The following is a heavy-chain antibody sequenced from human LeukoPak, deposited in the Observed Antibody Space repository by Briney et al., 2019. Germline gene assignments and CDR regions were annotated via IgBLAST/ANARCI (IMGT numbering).Heavy chain of an antibody. V-gene: IGHV3-30*01. CDR2: ISYDGSNE. CDR3: AREAPYYFDY. J-gene: IGHJ4*02. Sequence: GGSLRLSCAASGFTFSTYAMQWVRQAPGKGLEWVAVISYDGSNEYYADSVKGRFTISRDNSKNTLYLQMNSLKAEDTAVYYCAREAPYYFDYCGQGTLVTVSS. CDR1: GFTFSTYA.